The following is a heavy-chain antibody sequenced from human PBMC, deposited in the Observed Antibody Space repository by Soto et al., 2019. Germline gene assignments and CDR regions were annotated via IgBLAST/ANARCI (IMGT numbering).Heavy chain of an antibody. Sequence: XVKVSCKASGCTFSNYAISWVRQAPGQGLEWLGGXIPIFXTANYEKKFQXXVTFTEDXXKSNDYMELSSLRSEDTAVYYCARGTTVVTFDYWGQGTLVTVSS. CDR1: GCTFSNYA. D-gene: IGHD4-17*01. CDR3: ARGTTVVTFDY. V-gene: IGHV1-69*13. CDR2: XIPIFXTA. J-gene: IGHJ4*02.